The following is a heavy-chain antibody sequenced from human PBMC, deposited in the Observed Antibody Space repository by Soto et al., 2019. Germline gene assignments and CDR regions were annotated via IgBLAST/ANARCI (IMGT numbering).Heavy chain of an antibody. V-gene: IGHV1-18*01. D-gene: IGHD5-12*01. Sequence: QVQLVQSGAEVKKPGASVKVSCKASGYTFTSYGINWVRQAPGQGLEWMGWISANNGNTHYAQKLQGRVTMTTDTPTSTAYMELRSLISDDTALYYCARFLSGYEFAYWGKGTLVTVSS. CDR1: GYTFTSYG. CDR2: ISANNGNT. CDR3: ARFLSGYEFAY. J-gene: IGHJ4*02.